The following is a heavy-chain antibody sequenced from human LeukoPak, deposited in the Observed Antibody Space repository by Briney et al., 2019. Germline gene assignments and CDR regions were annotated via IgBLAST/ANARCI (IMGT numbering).Heavy chain of an antibody. J-gene: IGHJ3*02. CDR1: GGSISSYY. Sequence: KSSETLSLTCTVSGGSISSYYWSWIRQPPGKGLEWIGYIYYSGSTNYNPSLKSRVTISVDTSKNQFSLKLRSVTAADTAVYYCASSCNDILTGYNPYAFDIWGQGTMVTVSS. V-gene: IGHV4-59*01. CDR2: IYYSGST. CDR3: ASSCNDILTGYNPYAFDI. D-gene: IGHD3-9*01.